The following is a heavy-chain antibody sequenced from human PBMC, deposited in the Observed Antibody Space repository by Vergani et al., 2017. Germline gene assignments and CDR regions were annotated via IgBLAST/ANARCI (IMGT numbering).Heavy chain of an antibody. CDR3: ARLSGSVDDYYGMDV. CDR2: IYPGDSET. CDR1: GYSFIMYW. Sequence: EVQLVQSGAEVKKPGESLKISCKGSGYSFIMYWIGWVRQMPGKGLEWMGIIYPGDSETRYSPSFQGQVTISVDKSISAAYLQWSSLKASDTAMYYCARLSGSVDDYYGMDVWGQGTTVTVSS. V-gene: IGHV5-51*01. D-gene: IGHD6-25*01. J-gene: IGHJ6*02.